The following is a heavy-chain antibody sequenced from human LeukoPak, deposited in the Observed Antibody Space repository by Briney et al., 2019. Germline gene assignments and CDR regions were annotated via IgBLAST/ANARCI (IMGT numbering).Heavy chain of an antibody. J-gene: IGHJ3*02. D-gene: IGHD3-10*01. CDR1: GYTFSDYY. CDR3: AANYYGSGSFNAFDI. V-gene: IGHV1-2*02. CDR2: INPNSGGT. Sequence: GASVKVSCKASGYTFSDYYMHWVRQAPGQGLEWMGGINPNSGGTNFAQKFQGRVTMTRDTSISTAYMELSRLRSDDTAVYYCAANYYGSGSFNAFDIWGQGTMVTVSS.